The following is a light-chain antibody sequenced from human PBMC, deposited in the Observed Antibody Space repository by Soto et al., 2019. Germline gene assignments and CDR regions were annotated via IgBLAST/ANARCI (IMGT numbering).Light chain of an antibody. V-gene: IGKV1-17*01. J-gene: IGKJ4*01. CDR1: QGIRND. Sequence: IQKTQAPSWLCTSVGSRVGITGWASQGIRNDCGWYQQKPGKAPKRLIYAASSLQSWVPSRFSGSGSGTEFPLTISSLQIEDFATYYCLQHNSYALSFGGGTKVDIK. CDR3: LQHNSYALS. CDR2: AAS.